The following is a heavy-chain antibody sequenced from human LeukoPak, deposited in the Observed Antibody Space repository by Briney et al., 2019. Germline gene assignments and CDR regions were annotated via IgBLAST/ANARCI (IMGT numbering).Heavy chain of an antibody. CDR1: GGSISNNS. D-gene: IGHD6-19*01. Sequence: PSETLSLTCTVSGGSISNNSWSWIRQPAGKGLEWIGRIHTSGSTNYNPSLKSRVTMSVDTSKNHFSLKLSSVTAADTAVYYCARPRSSSGWDGDFDSWGQGTLVTVSS. V-gene: IGHV4-4*07. J-gene: IGHJ4*02. CDR3: ARPRSSSGWDGDFDS. CDR2: IHTSGST.